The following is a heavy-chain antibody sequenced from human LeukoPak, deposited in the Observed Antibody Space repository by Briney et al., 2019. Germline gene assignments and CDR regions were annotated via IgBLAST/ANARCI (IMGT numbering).Heavy chain of an antibody. CDR2: IHSGGST. CDR1: GFTVSSNY. V-gene: IGHV3-66*01. D-gene: IGHD5-18*01. CDR3: ARERRGYSYGYWYYGMDV. J-gene: IGHJ6*02. Sequence: GGSLRLSCAASGFTVSSNYMSWVRQAPGKGLEWVSVIHSGGSTYCADSVKGRFTISRDNSKNTLYLQMNSLRAEDTAVYYCARERRGYSYGYWYYGMDVWGQGTTVTVSS.